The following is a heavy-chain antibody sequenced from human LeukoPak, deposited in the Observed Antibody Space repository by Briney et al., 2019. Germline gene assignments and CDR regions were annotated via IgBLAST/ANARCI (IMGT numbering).Heavy chain of an antibody. J-gene: IGHJ4*02. V-gene: IGHV3-33*06. CDR1: GFTFSSYG. CDR2: IWYDGSNK. D-gene: IGHD4-23*01. CDR3: AKRDYGGTGVDY. Sequence: PRRSLRLSCAASGFTFSSYGMHWVRQAPGKGLEWVAVIWYDGSNKYYADSVKGRFTISGDNSKNTLYLQMNSLRAEDTAVYYCAKRDYGGTGVDYWGQGTLVTVSS.